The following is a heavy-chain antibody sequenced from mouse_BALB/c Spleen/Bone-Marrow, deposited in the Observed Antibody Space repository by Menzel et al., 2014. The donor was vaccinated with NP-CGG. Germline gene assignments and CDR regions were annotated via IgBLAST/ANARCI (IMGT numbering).Heavy chain of an antibody. V-gene: IGHV7-3*02. CDR1: GFTCTDYY. CDR2: IRNKANGYTT. CDR3: ARFFYWGLYY. Sequence: EVKLMESGGGLVQPGGSLRLSCATSGFTCTDYYMSWVRQPPGKALEWLGFIRNKANGYTTEYRPSVKGRFTIYRENSQSILYLQTNPLRAEDIATYYCARFFYWGLYYWGQGPPLTITS. J-gene: IGHJ2*01. D-gene: IGHD4-1*01.